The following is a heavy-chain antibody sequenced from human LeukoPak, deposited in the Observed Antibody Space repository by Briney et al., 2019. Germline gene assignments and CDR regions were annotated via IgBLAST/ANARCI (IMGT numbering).Heavy chain of an antibody. CDR1: GFTFSSDS. Sequence: GGSLRLSCAASGFTFSSDSMNWVRQAPGKGLEWISYITSSSSTISYADSVKGRFTISRDNAKNSLYLQMNSLRVEDTAVYYCARRGDSSGFSDWGQGTLVTVSS. J-gene: IGHJ4*02. V-gene: IGHV3-48*01. CDR2: ITSSSSTI. CDR3: ARRGDSSGFSD. D-gene: IGHD3-22*01.